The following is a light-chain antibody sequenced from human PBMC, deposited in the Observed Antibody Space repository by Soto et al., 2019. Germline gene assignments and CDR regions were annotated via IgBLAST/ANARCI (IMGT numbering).Light chain of an antibody. CDR2: GAS. CDR1: QSVSSSY. CDR3: QQYGRSWWT. V-gene: IGKV3-20*01. Sequence: EIVLTQSPGTLSLSPGERATLSCRTSQSVSSSYLAWYQQKPGQAPRLRIYGASSRATGIPDRFSGSGSGTDLTLTISRLEPEDFAVYYCQQYGRSWWTFGQGTKVEIK. J-gene: IGKJ1*01.